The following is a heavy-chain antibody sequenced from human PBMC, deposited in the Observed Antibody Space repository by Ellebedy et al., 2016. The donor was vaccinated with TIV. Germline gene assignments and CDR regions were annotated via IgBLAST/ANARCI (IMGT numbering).Heavy chain of an antibody. D-gene: IGHD1-26*01. CDR2: IYWDDSK. CDR3: PHMQFVGYYFDN. V-gene: IGHV2-5*02. CDR1: GFSLTTSGVG. J-gene: IGHJ4*02. Sequence: SGPTLVKPTQTLTLTCTFSGFSLTTSGVGVGWIRQPPGKALEWLGIIYWDDSKRYSPSLKSRVTITKDTSKNQVVLKMTNMDPVDTATYYCPHMQFVGYYFDNWGQGTPVTVSS.